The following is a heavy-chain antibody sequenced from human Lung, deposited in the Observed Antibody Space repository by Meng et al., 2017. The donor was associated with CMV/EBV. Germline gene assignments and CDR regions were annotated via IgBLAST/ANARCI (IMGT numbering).Heavy chain of an antibody. Sequence: ATGFTFNNDQSHWVRQAPGQGLEWMGIINLSGGNARYTPMLQGRVTITRDTSTTTVHMELSSLTSEDTAVYYCAREVKNGIGATVSWGQGTLVTVSS. J-gene: IGHJ5*02. CDR3: AREVKNGIGATVS. V-gene: IGHV1-46*02. D-gene: IGHD1-26*01. CDR1: GFTFNNDQ. CDR2: INLSGGNA.